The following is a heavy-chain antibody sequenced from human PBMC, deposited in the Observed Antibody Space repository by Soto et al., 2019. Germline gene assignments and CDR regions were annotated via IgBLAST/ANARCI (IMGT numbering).Heavy chain of an antibody. Sequence: QVQLVQSGAEVKKPGSSVKVSCKASGGTFSSYAISWVRQAPGQGPEWMGGIIPIFGTANYAQKFQGRVTITADESTSTAYMELSSLRSEDTAVYYCARDRAIVRPKYYFDYWGQGTLVTVSS. CDR2: IIPIFGTA. J-gene: IGHJ4*02. V-gene: IGHV1-69*01. D-gene: IGHD1-26*01. CDR3: ARDRAIVRPKYYFDY. CDR1: GGTFSSYA.